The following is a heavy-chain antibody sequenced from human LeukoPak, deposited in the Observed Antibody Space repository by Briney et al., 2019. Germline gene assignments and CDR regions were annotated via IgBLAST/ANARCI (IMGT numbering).Heavy chain of an antibody. CDR1: GYSISSGYY. Sequence: SETLSLTCTVSGYSISSGYYCGWIRQPPGKGLEWIGSIYHSGSTYYNPSLKSRVTISVDTSKNQFSLKLSSVTAADTAVYYCARNRGTDDAFDIWRQGPMVTVSS. CDR3: ARNRGTDDAFDI. CDR2: IYHSGST. D-gene: IGHD1-1*01. J-gene: IGHJ3*02. V-gene: IGHV4-38-2*02.